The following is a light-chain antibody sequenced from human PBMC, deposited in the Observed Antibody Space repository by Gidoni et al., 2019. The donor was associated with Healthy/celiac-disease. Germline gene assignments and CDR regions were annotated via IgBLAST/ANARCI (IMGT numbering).Light chain of an antibody. J-gene: IGKJ1*01. V-gene: IGKV4-1*01. CDR3: QQYYSTATWT. CDR1: QSVLYSSNNKNY. CDR2: WAS. Sequence: DIVMTPFPDSLAVSLGERATINCKSSQSVLYSSNNKNYLAWYQQKPGQPPKLLIYWASTRESGVPDRFSGSGSGTDFTLTISSLQAEDVAVYYCQQYYSTATWTFGQGTKVEIK.